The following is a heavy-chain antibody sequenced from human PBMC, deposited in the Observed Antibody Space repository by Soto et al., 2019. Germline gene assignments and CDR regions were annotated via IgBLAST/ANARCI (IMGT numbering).Heavy chain of an antibody. Sequence: QVQLVQSGAEVKKPGASVKVSCKASGYTFTSYGITWVRQAPGQGLEWMGWISADNGNTNHAQKFQDRVTLTTDTSTTTAYMGRRSLRSDDTAVYYCARKEVGAALKDFDYWGQGTLVTVAS. CDR2: ISADNGNT. J-gene: IGHJ4*02. CDR3: ARKEVGAALKDFDY. D-gene: IGHD1-26*01. CDR1: GYTFTSYG. V-gene: IGHV1-18*01.